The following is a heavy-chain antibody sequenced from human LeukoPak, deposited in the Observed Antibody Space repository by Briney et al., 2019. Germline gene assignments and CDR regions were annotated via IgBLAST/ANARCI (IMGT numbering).Heavy chain of an antibody. CDR2: IYYSGST. Sequence: SETLSLTCTVSGGSISSTTYYWGWIRQPPGKRLEWIGSIYYSGSTYYNPSLKSRVTMSVDTSKNQFSLKLSSVTAADTAVYYCARGSLGREVSAFFKNWGQGILVTVSS. J-gene: IGHJ4*02. D-gene: IGHD5/OR15-5a*01. CDR3: ARGSLGREVSAFFKN. V-gene: IGHV4-39*07. CDR1: GGSISSTTYY.